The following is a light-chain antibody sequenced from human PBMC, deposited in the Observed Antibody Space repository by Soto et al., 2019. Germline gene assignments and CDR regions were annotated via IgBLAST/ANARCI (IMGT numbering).Light chain of an antibody. V-gene: IGKV1-39*01. CDR2: ETS. Sequence: DAQMTQSPSSLSASVGDRVTITCRASQNVRSYVNWYQQIPGKAPKLLIYETSTLHSGVPSTFSGDGYGTHFTLSISGLHPEDFATYYCQQTFSTPRTFGQGTKV. CDR3: QQTFSTPRT. J-gene: IGKJ1*01. CDR1: QNVRSY.